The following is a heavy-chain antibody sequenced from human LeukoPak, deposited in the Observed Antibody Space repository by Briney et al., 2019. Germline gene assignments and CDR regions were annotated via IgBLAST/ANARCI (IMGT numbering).Heavy chain of an antibody. J-gene: IGHJ4*02. CDR2: IYHSGST. CDR3: ARGIPPRGGHFDY. D-gene: IGHD3-16*01. CDR1: GYSISSGYY. V-gene: IGHV4-38-2*01. Sequence: SETLSLTCAVSGYSISSGYYWGWIRQPPGTGLDWIGSIYHSGSTYYNPSLKSRVTISVDTSKNQFSLKLSSVTAADTAVYYCARGIPPRGGHFDYWGQGTLVTVSS.